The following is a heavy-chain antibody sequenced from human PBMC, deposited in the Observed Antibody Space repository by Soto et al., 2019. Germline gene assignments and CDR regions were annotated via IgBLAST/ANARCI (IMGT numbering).Heavy chain of an antibody. V-gene: IGHV1-8*01. CDR2: MNPNSGNT. D-gene: IGHD3-22*01. Sequence: ASVKVSCKASGYTFTRSGISWVRQATGQGLEWMGWMNPNSGNTGYAQKFQGRVTMTRNTSISTAYMELSSLRSEDTAVYYCARGRYYYDSSGYYQLYYYYGMDVWGQGTTVTVSS. CDR1: GYTFTRSG. J-gene: IGHJ6*02. CDR3: ARGRYYYDSSGYYQLYYYYGMDV.